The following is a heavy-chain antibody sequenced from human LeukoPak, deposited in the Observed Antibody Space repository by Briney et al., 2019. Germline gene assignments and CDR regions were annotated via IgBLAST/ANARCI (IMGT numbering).Heavy chain of an antibody. Sequence: GGSLRLSCAASGFTYSSYSMNWVRQAPGKGLKWVSYISSSSSTIYYADSVKGRFTISRDNAKNSLYLQMNSLRAEDTAVYYCARVFIGDYGDYQFDYWGQGTLVTVSS. CDR2: ISSSSSTI. V-gene: IGHV3-48*01. D-gene: IGHD4-17*01. CDR1: GFTYSSYS. CDR3: ARVFIGDYGDYQFDY. J-gene: IGHJ4*02.